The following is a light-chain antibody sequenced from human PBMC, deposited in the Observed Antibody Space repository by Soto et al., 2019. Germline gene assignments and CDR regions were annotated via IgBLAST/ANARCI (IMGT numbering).Light chain of an antibody. Sequence: QSVLTQPPSVSAAPRQKVTISCSGGSSNIGSSYVAWYQQLPGTAPKLLIYDNNKRPSGIPDRFSGSQSGTSATLGITGLQTGDEADYYCGTWDSSRSAVVFGGGTKLTVL. V-gene: IGLV1-51*01. CDR1: SSNIGSSY. J-gene: IGLJ2*01. CDR3: GTWDSSRSAVV. CDR2: DNN.